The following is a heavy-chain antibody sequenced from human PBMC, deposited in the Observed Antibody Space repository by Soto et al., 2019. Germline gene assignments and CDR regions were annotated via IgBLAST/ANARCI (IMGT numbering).Heavy chain of an antibody. CDR2: INPNSGGT. CDR1: GYTFTGYY. J-gene: IGHJ6*03. V-gene: IGHV1-2*04. D-gene: IGHD3-10*01. CDR3: ARSAAGYGVGRDYYYMDV. Sequence: ASVKVSCKASGYTFTGYYMHWVRQAPGQGLEWMGWINPNSGGTNYAQKFQGWVTMTRDTSISTAYMELSRLRSDDTAVYYCARSAAGYGVGRDYYYMDVWGKGTTVTVSS.